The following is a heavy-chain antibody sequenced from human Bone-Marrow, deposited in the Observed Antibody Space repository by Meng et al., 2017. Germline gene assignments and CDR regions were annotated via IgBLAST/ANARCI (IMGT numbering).Heavy chain of an antibody. J-gene: IGHJ4*02. CDR1: GGSFSGYY. V-gene: IGHV4-34*01. CDR2: INHSGST. D-gene: IGHD4-11*01. CDR3: ARGPTTMAHDFDY. Sequence: QVQLKQLGERLLKPSETLALTCAVYGGSFSGYYWSWIRQPPGKGLEWIGEINHSGSTNYNPSLESRATISVDTSQNNLSLKLSSVTAADSAVYYCARGPTTMAHDFDYWGQGTLVTVSS.